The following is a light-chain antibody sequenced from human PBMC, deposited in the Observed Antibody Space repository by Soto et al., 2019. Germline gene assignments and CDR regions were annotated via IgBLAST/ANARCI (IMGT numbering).Light chain of an antibody. CDR2: EVS. V-gene: IGLV2-23*02. CDR3: CSYAGSSSWV. CDR1: SSDVGSYNL. Sequence: QPASVSGSPGQSITISCTGTSSDVGSYNLVSWYQQHPGKAPKLMIYEVSKRPSGGSNRFSGSKSGNTASLTISGLQAEDEADYYCCSYAGSSSWVFGGGTQLTVL. J-gene: IGLJ3*02.